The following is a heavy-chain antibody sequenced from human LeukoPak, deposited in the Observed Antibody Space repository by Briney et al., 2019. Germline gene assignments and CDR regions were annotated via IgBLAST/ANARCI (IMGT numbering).Heavy chain of an antibody. CDR3: ARDLYYYDSSGYYSRYFQH. CDR2: IYSGGST. D-gene: IGHD3-22*01. V-gene: IGHV3-66*01. CDR1: GSTVSSNY. J-gene: IGHJ1*01. Sequence: PGGSLRLSCAASGSTVSSNYMSWVRQAPGKGLEWVSVIYSGGSTYYADSVKGRFTISRDNSKNTLYLQMNSLRAEDTAVYYCARDLYYYDSSGYYSRYFQHWGQGTLVTVSS.